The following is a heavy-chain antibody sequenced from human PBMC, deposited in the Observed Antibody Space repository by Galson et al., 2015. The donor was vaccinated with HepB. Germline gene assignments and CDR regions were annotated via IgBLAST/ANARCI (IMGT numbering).Heavy chain of an antibody. Sequence: SVKVSCKASGYTFTTYAINWVRQAPGQGLEWMGWINTNTGNPTYAQGFTRRFVYSLDASVSTAYLQISSLKAEDTAVYYCARERAADASNYFDPWGQGTLITVSS. V-gene: IGHV7-4-1*02. CDR3: ARERAADASNYFDP. J-gene: IGHJ5*02. CDR1: GYTFTTYA. CDR2: INTNTGNP. D-gene: IGHD6-13*01.